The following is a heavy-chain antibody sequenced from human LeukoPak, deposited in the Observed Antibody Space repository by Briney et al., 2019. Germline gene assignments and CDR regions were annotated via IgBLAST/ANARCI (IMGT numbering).Heavy chain of an antibody. V-gene: IGHV3-23*01. J-gene: IGHJ4*02. Sequence: PGGSLRLSCTASGFTFSTYAMTWVRQAPGRGLEWVSTITANAGGTYYADSVKGRFTISRDNSENTLNLQMNSLKTEDTAVYYCTRLAVAGTQFDYWGQGTLVTVSS. D-gene: IGHD6-19*01. CDR2: ITANAGGT. CDR1: GFTFSTYA. CDR3: TRLAVAGTQFDY.